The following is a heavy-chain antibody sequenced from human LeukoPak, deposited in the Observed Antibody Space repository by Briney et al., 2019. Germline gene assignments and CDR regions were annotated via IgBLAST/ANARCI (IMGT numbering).Heavy chain of an antibody. CDR2: IDSGGDVSST. Sequence: GGSLRLSCAASGFTFSSYWMHWVRQAPGKGLVWVSRIDSGGDVSSTMYADSVKGRFTISRDNAKNTVYLQMNSLRAEDTAVYYCARIYVSSGGGFGYWGQGTLVTVSS. V-gene: IGHV3-74*03. CDR3: ARIYVSSGGGFGY. CDR1: GFTFSSYW. D-gene: IGHD3-22*01. J-gene: IGHJ4*02.